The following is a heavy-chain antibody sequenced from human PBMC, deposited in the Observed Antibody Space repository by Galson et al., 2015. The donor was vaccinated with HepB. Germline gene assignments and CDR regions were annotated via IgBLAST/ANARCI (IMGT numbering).Heavy chain of an antibody. Sequence: QSGAEVKKPGESLRISCKGSGYSFTSYWISWVRQMPGKGLEWMGRIDPSDSYTNYSPSFQGHVTISADKSISTAYLQWSSLKASDTAMYYCAIAVYYFDSSGAPDAFVIWVQGTMVTVSS. CDR3: AIAVYYFDSSGAPDAFVI. J-gene: IGHJ3*02. D-gene: IGHD3-22*01. CDR2: IDPSDSYT. V-gene: IGHV5-10-1*01. CDR1: GYSFTSYW.